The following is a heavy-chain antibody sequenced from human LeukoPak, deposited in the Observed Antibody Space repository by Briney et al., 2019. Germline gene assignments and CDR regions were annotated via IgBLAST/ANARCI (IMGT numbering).Heavy chain of an antibody. CDR3: ARLYYDSSGYEKRRAFDI. Sequence: GASVKVSCKASGYTFTSYGISWVRQAPGQGLEWMGWISVYNGNTNYAQKLQGRVTMTTDTSTSTAYMELRSLRSDDTAVYYCARLYYDSSGYEKRRAFDIWGQGTMVTVSS. J-gene: IGHJ3*02. CDR1: GYTFTSYG. V-gene: IGHV1-18*01. D-gene: IGHD3-22*01. CDR2: ISVYNGNT.